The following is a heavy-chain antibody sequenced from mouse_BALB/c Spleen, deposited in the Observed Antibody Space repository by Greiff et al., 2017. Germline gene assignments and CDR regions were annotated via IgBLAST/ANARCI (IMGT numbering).Heavy chain of an antibody. V-gene: IGHV5-15*02. Sequence: EVMLVESGGGLVQPGGSRKLSCAASGFTFSDYGMAWVRQAPGKGPAWVAFISNLAYSIYYADTVTGRFTISRENAKNTLYLERSSLRSEDTAMYYCAREATGYFDYWGQGTTLTVSS. CDR2: ISNLAYSI. J-gene: IGHJ2*01. CDR1: GFTFSDYG. D-gene: IGHD1-1*01. CDR3: AREATGYFDY.